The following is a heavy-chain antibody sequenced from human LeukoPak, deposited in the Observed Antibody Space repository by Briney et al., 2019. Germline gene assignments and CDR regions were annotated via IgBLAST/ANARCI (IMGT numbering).Heavy chain of an antibody. Sequence: SETLSLTCTVSGGSINSGSYFWNWIRQPAGTGLEWIGRIHVSGNINNNPSLKSRDTMSIDTSKNQFSLNLRSVTAADTAVYYCARERYSSRGVYGMDVWGQGTTVTVSS. J-gene: IGHJ6*02. CDR2: IHVSGNI. D-gene: IGHD6-13*01. CDR1: GGSINSGSYF. CDR3: ARERYSSRGVYGMDV. V-gene: IGHV4-61*10.